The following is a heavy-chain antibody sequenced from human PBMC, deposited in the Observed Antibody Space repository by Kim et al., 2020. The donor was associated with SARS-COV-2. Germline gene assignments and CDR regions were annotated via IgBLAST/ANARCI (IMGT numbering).Heavy chain of an antibody. CDR2: IYYSGST. J-gene: IGHJ4*02. Sequence: SETLSLTCTVSGGSISSYYWSWIRQPPGKGLEWIGYIYYSGSTNYNPSLKSRVTMSVDTSKNQFSLKLSSMTAADSAVYYCARAAIFETWDYWGQGTLVTVSS. V-gene: IGHV4-59*01. D-gene: IGHD3-3*01. CDR3: ARAAIFETWDY. CDR1: GGSISSYY.